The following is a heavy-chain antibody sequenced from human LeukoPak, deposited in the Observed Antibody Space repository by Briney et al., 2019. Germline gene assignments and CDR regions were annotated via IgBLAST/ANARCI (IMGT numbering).Heavy chain of an antibody. CDR3: INYDFRSGYFL. D-gene: IGHD3-3*01. J-gene: IGHJ4*02. Sequence: SETLSLTCAVSGYSISSAYYWGWIRQPPGKGLERIASIYHSGSTYYNPSLESRVTISVDTSKNQFSLKLSSVTAADTAVYYCINYDFRSGYFLWGQGTLVTVSS. CDR2: IYHSGST. CDR1: GYSISSAYY. V-gene: IGHV4-38-2*01.